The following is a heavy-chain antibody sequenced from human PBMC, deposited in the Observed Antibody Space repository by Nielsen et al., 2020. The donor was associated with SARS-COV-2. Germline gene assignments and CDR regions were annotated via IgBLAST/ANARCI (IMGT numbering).Heavy chain of an antibody. V-gene: IGHV4-59*01. D-gene: IGHD3-10*01. CDR3: ARVQFGALDY. J-gene: IGHJ4*02. CDR1: GGSISSYY. Sequence: SETLSLTCTVSGGSISSYYWSWIRQPPGKGLEWIGYIYYSGSTNYNPSLKSRVTISVDTSKNQFSLKLSSVTAADTAVYYCARVQFGALDYWGQGTLVTVSS. CDR2: IYYSGST.